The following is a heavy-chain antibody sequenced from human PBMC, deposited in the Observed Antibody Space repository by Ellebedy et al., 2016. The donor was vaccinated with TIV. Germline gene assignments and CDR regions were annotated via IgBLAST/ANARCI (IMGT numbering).Heavy chain of an antibody. Sequence: GESLKISCAASGFTFSDYYMSWIRQAPGKGLEWVSAISGSGGSTYYADSVKGRFTISRDNSKNTLYLQMNSLRAEYTAVYYCAKDPYQYYYDSSGYYGPSDYWGQGTLVTVSS. CDR3: AKDPYQYYYDSSGYYGPSDY. J-gene: IGHJ4*02. CDR1: GFTFSDYY. V-gene: IGHV3-23*01. D-gene: IGHD3-22*01. CDR2: ISGSGGST.